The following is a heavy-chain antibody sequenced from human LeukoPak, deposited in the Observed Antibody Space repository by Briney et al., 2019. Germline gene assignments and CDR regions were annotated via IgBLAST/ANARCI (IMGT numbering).Heavy chain of an antibody. Sequence: GGSLRLSCAASGFTFSSYGMHWVRQAPGKGLEWVAVISYDGSNKYYADSVKGRFTISRDNSKNTPYLQMNSLRAEDTAVYYCAKDGVADFASGGQGTRFTVS. CDR2: ISYDGSNK. CDR3: AKDGVADFAS. V-gene: IGHV3-30*18. D-gene: IGHD3-3*01. CDR1: GFTFSSYG. J-gene: IGHJ4*02.